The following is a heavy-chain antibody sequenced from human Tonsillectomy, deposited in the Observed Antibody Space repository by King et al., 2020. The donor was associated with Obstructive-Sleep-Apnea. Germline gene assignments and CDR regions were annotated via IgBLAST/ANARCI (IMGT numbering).Heavy chain of an antibody. CDR1: GFTFSSYA. V-gene: IGHV3-23*04. D-gene: IGHD3-10*01. J-gene: IGHJ4*02. CDR3: AKDPADYGSAYYFDY. CDR2: ISGSGVST. Sequence: VQLVESGGGLVQPGGSLRLSCAASGFTFSSYAMSWVRQAPGKGLEWVSAISGSGVSTYYADSVKGRFTISRDNSKNTLDLQMNSLRAEDTAVYYCAKDPADYGSAYYFDYWGQGTLVTVSS.